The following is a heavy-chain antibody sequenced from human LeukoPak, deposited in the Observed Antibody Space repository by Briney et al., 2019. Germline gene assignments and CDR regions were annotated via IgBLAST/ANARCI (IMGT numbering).Heavy chain of an antibody. Sequence: SETLSLTCTVSGGSISSSSYYWGWIRQPPGKGLEWIGSIYYSGSTYYNPSLKSRVTISVDTSKNQFSLKLSSVTAADTAVYYCARHATGEGLYQVLSSDWFDPWGQGTLVTVSS. CDR3: ARHATGEGLYQVLSSDWFDP. J-gene: IGHJ5*02. CDR2: IYYSGST. D-gene: IGHD2-2*01. V-gene: IGHV4-39*01. CDR1: GGSISSSSYY.